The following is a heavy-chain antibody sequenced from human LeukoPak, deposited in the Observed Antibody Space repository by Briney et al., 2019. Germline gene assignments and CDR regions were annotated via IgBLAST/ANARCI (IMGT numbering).Heavy chain of an antibody. CDR3: AREVVVPAAMKNKDAFDI. J-gene: IGHJ3*02. D-gene: IGHD2-2*01. Sequence: ASVKVSCKASGYTFTSYAMNWVRQAPGQGLEWVGWINTNTGNPTYAQDFTGRFVFSSDTSVSTAYLQISSLKAEDTAVYYCAREVVVPAAMKNKDAFDIWGQGTMVTVSS. CDR2: INTNTGNP. V-gene: IGHV7-4-1*02. CDR1: GYTFTSYA.